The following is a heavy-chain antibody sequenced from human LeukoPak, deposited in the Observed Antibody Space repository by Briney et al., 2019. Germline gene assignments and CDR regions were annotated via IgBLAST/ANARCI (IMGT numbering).Heavy chain of an antibody. Sequence: GGSLRLSCAASGFTFINNWMSWVRQAPGKGLEWVADIKQDGGEKHYVDSVKGRFTTSRDNAKNSLYLQMNSLRAEDTAVYYCARDTGWISVAGSTAWFDAWGQGTLVTVSS. CDR2: IKQDGGEK. CDR3: ARDTGWISVAGSTAWFDA. CDR1: GFTFINNW. D-gene: IGHD6-19*01. V-gene: IGHV3-7*01. J-gene: IGHJ5*02.